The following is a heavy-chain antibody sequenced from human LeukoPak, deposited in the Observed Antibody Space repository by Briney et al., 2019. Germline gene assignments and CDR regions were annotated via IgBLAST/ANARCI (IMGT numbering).Heavy chain of an antibody. J-gene: IGHJ4*02. CDR2: IYHSRST. Sequence: SETLSLTCAVSGYSISSGYYWGWIRQPPGKGLEWIGSIYHSRSTNYNPSLKSRVTISVDTSKNQFSLKLSSVTAADTAVYYCARDRGAAAGRLDYWGQGTLVTVSS. CDR1: GYSISSGYY. CDR3: ARDRGAAAGRLDY. D-gene: IGHD6-13*01. V-gene: IGHV4-38-2*02.